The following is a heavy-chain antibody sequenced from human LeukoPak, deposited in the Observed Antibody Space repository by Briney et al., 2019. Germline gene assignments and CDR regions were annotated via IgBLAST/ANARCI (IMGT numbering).Heavy chain of an antibody. J-gene: IGHJ5*02. CDR3: ARAHYDFWSGRSWFDP. Sequence: KPSETLSLTCTVSGGSISSYYWSWIRQPPGKGLEWIGYIYYSGSTNYNPSLKSRVTISVDTSKNQFSLKLSSVTAADTAVYYCARAHYDFWSGRSWFDPWGQGTLVTVSS. CDR2: IYYSGST. CDR1: GGSISSYY. D-gene: IGHD3-3*01. V-gene: IGHV4-59*01.